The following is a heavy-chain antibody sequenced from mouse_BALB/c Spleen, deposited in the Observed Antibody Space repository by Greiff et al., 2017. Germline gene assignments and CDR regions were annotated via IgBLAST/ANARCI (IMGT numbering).Heavy chain of an antibody. J-gene: IGHJ4*01. D-gene: IGHD2-4*01. Sequence: EVQGVESGGGLVKPGGSLKLSCAASGFTFSSYAMSWVRQSPEKRLEWVAEISSGGSYTYYPDTVTGRFTISRDNAKNTLYLEMSSLRSEDTAMYYCARRSMITTGYYAMDYWGQGTSVTVSS. CDR1: GFTFSSYA. CDR2: ISSGGSYT. V-gene: IGHV5-9-4*01. CDR3: ARRSMITTGYYAMDY.